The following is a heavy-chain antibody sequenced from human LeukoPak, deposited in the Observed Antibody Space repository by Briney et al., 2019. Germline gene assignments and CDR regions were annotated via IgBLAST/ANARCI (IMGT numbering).Heavy chain of an antibody. D-gene: IGHD2-15*01. CDR3: ARDGGLYCSGGSCYSSYYYYYMDV. CDR1: GYTFTSYG. Sequence: ASVKVSCKASGYTFTSYGISCVRQAPGQGLEWMGWISAYNGNTNYAQKLQGRVTMTTDTSTSTAYMELRSLRSDDTAVYYCARDGGLYCSGGSCYSSYYYYYMDVWGKGTTVTVSS. V-gene: IGHV1-18*01. J-gene: IGHJ6*03. CDR2: ISAYNGNT.